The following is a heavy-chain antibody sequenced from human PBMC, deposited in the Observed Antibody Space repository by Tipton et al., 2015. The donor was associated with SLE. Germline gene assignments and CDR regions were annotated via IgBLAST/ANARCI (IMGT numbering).Heavy chain of an antibody. CDR2: ISYSGST. CDR1: GGSISSYF. CDR3: AGEPDY. J-gene: IGHJ4*02. Sequence: TLSLTCTVSGGSISSYFWSWIRQPPGLGLEWIGHISYSGSTNYNPSLKSRVTISVDTSKNQFSLKLSSVTAADTAVYYCAGEPDYWGQGTLVTVPS. V-gene: IGHV4-59*01.